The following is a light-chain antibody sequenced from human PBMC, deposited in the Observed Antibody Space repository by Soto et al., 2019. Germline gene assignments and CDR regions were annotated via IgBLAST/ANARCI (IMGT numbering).Light chain of an antibody. CDR1: QGISSY. CDR2: AAS. Sequence: DIQLTQSPSFLSASVGDRVTITCRASQGISSYLAWYQQKPGKAPKLLIYAASTLQSGVPSRFSGSGSGTEFTLTSSSLQPEDFATYYCQQLNSYLYTFGQGTKLEIK. V-gene: IGKV1-9*01. J-gene: IGKJ2*01. CDR3: QQLNSYLYT.